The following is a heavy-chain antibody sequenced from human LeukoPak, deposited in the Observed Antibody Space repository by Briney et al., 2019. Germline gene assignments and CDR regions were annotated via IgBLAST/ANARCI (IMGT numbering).Heavy chain of an antibody. V-gene: IGHV4-39*07. J-gene: IGHJ6*03. CDR1: GGSISSSSYY. CDR3: AGREGFGELFSYYYYYYMDV. Sequence: SETLSLTCTVSGGSISSSSYYWGWIRQPPGKGLEWIGSIYYSGSTYYNPSLKSRVTISVDTSKNQFSLKLSSVTAADTAVYYCAGREGFGELFSYYYYYYMDVWGKGTTVTVSS. CDR2: IYYSGST. D-gene: IGHD3-10*01.